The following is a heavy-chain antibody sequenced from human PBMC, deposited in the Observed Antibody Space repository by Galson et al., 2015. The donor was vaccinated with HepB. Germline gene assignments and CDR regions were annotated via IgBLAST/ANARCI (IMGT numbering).Heavy chain of an antibody. V-gene: IGHV1-69*04. J-gene: IGHJ6*02. D-gene: IGHD4-17*01. Sequence: SVKVSCKASGGTFSSYAISWVRQAPGQGLEWMGRIIPILGIANYAQKFQGRVTITADKSTSTAYMELSSLRSEDTAVYYCARSLGDTYYYYYGMDVWGQGTTVTVSS. CDR3: ARSLGDTYYYYYGMDV. CDR2: IIPILGIA. CDR1: GGTFSSYA.